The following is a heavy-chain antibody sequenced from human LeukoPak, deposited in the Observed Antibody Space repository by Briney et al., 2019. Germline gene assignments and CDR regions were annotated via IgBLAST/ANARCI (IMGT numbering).Heavy chain of an antibody. V-gene: IGHV3-30*03. CDR1: GFTFSSYG. J-gene: IGHJ5*02. Sequence: GGSLRLSCAASGFTFSSYGMHWVRQAPGKGLEWVAVISYDGSNKYYADSVKGRFTISRDNSKNTLYLQMNSLRAEDTAVYYCARGLVSPAHSSWYYYNPHKKNWFDPWGQGTLVTVSS. D-gene: IGHD6-13*01. CDR3: ARGLVSPAHSSWYYYNPHKKNWFDP. CDR2: ISYDGSNK.